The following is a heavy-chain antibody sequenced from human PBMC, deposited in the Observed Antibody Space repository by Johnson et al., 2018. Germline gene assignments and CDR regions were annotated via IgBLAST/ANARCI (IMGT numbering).Heavy chain of an antibody. Sequence: QVQLQQWGAGLLKPSETLSLNCAVYAGSFRGYYWSWIRQPPGKGLEWIGELNHSGSTNYNPSLKSRVTISVDTSKNHFSLTLNSVTAADPAVYYCARGSGYDYYYNYYSMDVWGQWTTVTVSS. D-gene: IGHD5-12*01. CDR1: AGSFRGYY. V-gene: IGHV4-34*01. CDR3: ARGSGYDYYYNYYSMDV. J-gene: IGHJ6*02. CDR2: LNHSGST.